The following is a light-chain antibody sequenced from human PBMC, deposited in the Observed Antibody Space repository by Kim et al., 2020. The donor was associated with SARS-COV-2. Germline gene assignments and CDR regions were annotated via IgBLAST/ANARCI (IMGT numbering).Light chain of an antibody. CDR1: QSIAGY. CDR2: AAS. J-gene: IGKJ4*01. CDR3: QQSYSIPVT. V-gene: IGKV1-39*01. Sequence: DIQMTQSPSSLSAFVGDRVTITCRASQSIAGYLNWFQQKAGKAPELLIYAASSLRSGVPSRFSGSGSGTDFTLTISSLQPEDFATYYCQQSYSIPVTFGGGTKVDIK.